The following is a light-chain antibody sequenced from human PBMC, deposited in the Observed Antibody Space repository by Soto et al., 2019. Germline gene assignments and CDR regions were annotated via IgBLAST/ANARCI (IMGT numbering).Light chain of an antibody. V-gene: IGKV4-1*01. Sequence: EIVMTQSQDSLAVCLGERATINCKYSQSVLYSSKNRNHLAWYQQRPGQPPKVLIYWASTRESGVPDRFSGSGSGTDFTLPISSLHAEDVAAYYCQQYYSTPSFGGGTKVDIK. J-gene: IGKJ4*01. CDR2: WAS. CDR1: QSVLYSSKNRNH. CDR3: QQYYSTPS.